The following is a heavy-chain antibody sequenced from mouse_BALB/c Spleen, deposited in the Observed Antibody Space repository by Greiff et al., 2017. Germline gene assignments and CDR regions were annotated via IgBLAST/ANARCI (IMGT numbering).Heavy chain of an antibody. D-gene: IGHD1-1*01. J-gene: IGHJ2*01. CDR1: GYTFTSYW. Sequence: VQLVESGAELARPGASVKLSCKASGYTFTSYWMQWVKQRPGQGLEWIGAIYPGDGDTRYTQKFKGKATLTADKSSSTAYMQLSSLASEDSAVYYCARSGTTVYFDYWGQGTTLTVSS. CDR2: IYPGDGDT. CDR3: ARSGTTVYFDY. V-gene: IGHV1-87*01.